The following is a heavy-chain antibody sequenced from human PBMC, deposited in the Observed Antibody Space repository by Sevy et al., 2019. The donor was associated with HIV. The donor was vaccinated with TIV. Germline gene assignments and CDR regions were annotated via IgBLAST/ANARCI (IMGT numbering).Heavy chain of an antibody. Sequence: GGSLRLSCAASGFTFSSYAMHWVRQAPGKGLEWVAVISYDGSNKYYADSVKGRFTISRDNSKNTLYLQMNSLGAEDTAVYYCARGLVVAATPFDYWGQGTLVTVSS. CDR1: GFTFSSYA. J-gene: IGHJ4*02. D-gene: IGHD2-15*01. V-gene: IGHV3-30*04. CDR3: ARGLVVAATPFDY. CDR2: ISYDGSNK.